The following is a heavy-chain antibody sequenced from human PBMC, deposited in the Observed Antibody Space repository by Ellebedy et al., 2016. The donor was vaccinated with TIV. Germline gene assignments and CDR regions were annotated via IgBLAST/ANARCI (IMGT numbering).Heavy chain of an antibody. CDR3: AKCGVRGVIFYYFDY. CDR1: GFTFSSYA. V-gene: IGHV3-23*01. Sequence: GESLKISCAASGFTFSSYAMSWVRQAPGKGLEWVSAISGSGGSTYYADSVKGRFTISRDNSKNTLYLQMNSLRAEDTAVYYCAKCGVRGVIFYYFDYWGQGTLVTVSS. D-gene: IGHD3-10*01. CDR2: ISGSGGST. J-gene: IGHJ4*02.